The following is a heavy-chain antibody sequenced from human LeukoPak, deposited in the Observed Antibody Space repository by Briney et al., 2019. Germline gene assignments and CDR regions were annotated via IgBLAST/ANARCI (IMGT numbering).Heavy chain of an antibody. CDR1: GYTFTGYY. Sequence: RASVKVSCKASGYTFTGYYMHWVRQAPGQGLEWMGWINPNSGGTNHAQKFQGRVTMTRDTSISTAYMELSRLRSDDTAVYYCAREGDWGYFDWFTIDYWGQGTLVTVSS. J-gene: IGHJ4*02. CDR3: AREGDWGYFDWFTIDY. D-gene: IGHD3-9*01. CDR2: INPNSGGT. V-gene: IGHV1-2*02.